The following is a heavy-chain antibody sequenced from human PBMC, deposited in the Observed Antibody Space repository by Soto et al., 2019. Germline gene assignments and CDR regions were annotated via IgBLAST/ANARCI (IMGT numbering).Heavy chain of an antibody. Sequence: QVQLVESGGGVVQPGRSLRLSCAASEFTFSRYGMHWVRQAPGKGLEWVAVIWYDGSNKYYADSVKGRFTISRDNSKNTLYLQMNSLRAEDTAVYYCAREDYDSGSFDYWGRGTLVTVSS. CDR1: EFTFSRYG. CDR2: IWYDGSNK. D-gene: IGHD3-10*01. V-gene: IGHV3-33*01. CDR3: AREDYDSGSFDY. J-gene: IGHJ4*02.